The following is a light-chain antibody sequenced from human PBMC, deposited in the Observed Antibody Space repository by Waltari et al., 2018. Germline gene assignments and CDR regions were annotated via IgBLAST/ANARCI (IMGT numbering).Light chain of an antibody. CDR2: GNN. J-gene: IGLJ3*02. Sequence: QSVLTPPPSASGTPGQRVTISCSGRSFNIGSNSVPWYQQLPGTAPKLLMYGNNPRPSGVPDRFSGSKSGTSASLAISGLRSEDEAIYYCATWDDSLGGLWVFGGGTKVTVL. CDR3: ATWDDSLGGLWV. V-gene: IGLV1-47*01. CDR1: SFNIGSNS.